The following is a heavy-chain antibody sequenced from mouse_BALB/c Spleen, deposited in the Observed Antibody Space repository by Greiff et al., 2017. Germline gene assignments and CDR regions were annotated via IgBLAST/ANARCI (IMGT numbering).Heavy chain of an antibody. Sequence: VKLVESGPQLVRPGASVKISCKASGYSFTSYWMHWVKQRPGQGLEWIGMIDPSDSETRLNQKFKDKATLTVDKSSSTAYMQLSSPTSEDSAVYYCARGSSYGAMDYWGQGTSVTVSS. CDR3: ARGSSYGAMDY. D-gene: IGHD1-1*01. CDR2: IDPSDSET. J-gene: IGHJ4*01. CDR1: GYSFTSYW. V-gene: IGHV1S126*01.